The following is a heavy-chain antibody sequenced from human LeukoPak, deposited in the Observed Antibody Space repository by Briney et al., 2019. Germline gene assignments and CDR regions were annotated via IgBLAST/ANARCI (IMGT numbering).Heavy chain of an antibody. CDR2: IILVFGTT. Sequence: GASVKVSCKASGGTFSTYAISWVRQAPGQGLEWMGGIILVFGTTNYAQKFQGRVTITADKSTSTAYMELSSLKSEDTAMYYCARDWHILSGRNCFDPWGQGTLVTVSS. V-gene: IGHV1-69*06. J-gene: IGHJ5*02. D-gene: IGHD3-9*01. CDR3: ARDWHILSGRNCFDP. CDR1: GGTFSTYA.